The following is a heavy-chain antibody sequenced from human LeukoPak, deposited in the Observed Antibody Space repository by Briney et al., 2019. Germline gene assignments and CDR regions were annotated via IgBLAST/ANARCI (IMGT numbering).Heavy chain of an antibody. J-gene: IGHJ4*02. CDR3: ARSYTAMAVDY. CDR2: INPNSGGT. CDR1: GYTFTGYY. Sequence: GASVKVSCKASGYTFTGYYMHWVRQAPRQGLEWMGWINPNSGGTNYAQKFQGRVAMTRDTSISTAYMELSRLRSDDTAVYYCARSYTAMAVDYWGQGTLVTVSS. V-gene: IGHV1-2*02. D-gene: IGHD5-18*01.